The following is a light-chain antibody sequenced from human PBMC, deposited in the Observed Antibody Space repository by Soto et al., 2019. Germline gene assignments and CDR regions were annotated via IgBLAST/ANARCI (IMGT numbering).Light chain of an antibody. V-gene: IGKV1-5*03. J-gene: IGKJ1*01. CDR2: KAS. CDR3: QQYHSYSWT. CDR1: QTISTW. Sequence: DIQRTQSPSTLSASLGDRVTIPCRASQTISTWLAWYQQKPGKAPNLLIYKASSLESGVPPRFSGSGSGTEFTLTISSLQPDDFATYYCQQYHSYSWTFGQGTKVDIK.